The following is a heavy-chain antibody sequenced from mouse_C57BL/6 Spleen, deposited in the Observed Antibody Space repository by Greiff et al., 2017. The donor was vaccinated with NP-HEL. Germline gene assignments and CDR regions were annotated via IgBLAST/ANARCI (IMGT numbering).Heavy chain of an antibody. CDR3: ARYYDYDYAMDY. D-gene: IGHD2-4*01. V-gene: IGHV7-3*01. J-gene: IGHJ4*01. CDR2: IRNKANGYTT. CDR1: GFTFTDYY. Sequence: DVKLVESGGGLVQPGGSLSLSCAASGFTFTDYYMSWVRQPPGKALEWLGFIRNKANGYTTEYSASVKGRFTISRDNSQSILYLQMNALRAEDSATYYCARYYDYDYAMDYWGQGTSVTVSS.